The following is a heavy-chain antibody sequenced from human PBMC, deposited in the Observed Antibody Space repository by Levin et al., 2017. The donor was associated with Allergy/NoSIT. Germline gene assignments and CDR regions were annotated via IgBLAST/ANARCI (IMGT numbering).Heavy chain of an antibody. CDR2: INNKNGNT. Sequence: RSGGSLRLSCAASGFSFTDYAMTWIRQVPGKGLEWLATINNKNGNTAYTDSARGRFTISNDIFKSMVYLEMSSLRVEDTATYYCARGYRYSASWGQGTPVTVSS. D-gene: IGHD2-21*01. J-gene: IGHJ4*02. CDR3: ARGYRYSAS. V-gene: IGHV3-23*01. CDR1: GFSFTDYA.